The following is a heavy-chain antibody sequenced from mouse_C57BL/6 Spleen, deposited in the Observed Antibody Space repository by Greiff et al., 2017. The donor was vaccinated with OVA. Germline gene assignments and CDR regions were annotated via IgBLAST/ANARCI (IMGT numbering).Heavy chain of an antibody. V-gene: IGHV1-64*01. J-gene: IGHJ4*01. Sequence: VQLQQPGAELVKPGASVKLSCKASGYTFTSYWMHWVKQRPGHGLEWIGMIHPNSGSTNYNEKFKSKATLTVDKSSSTAYMQLSSLTYEDSAVYYCARSPLYYSSSYNAMDYWGQGTSVTVSS. CDR2: IHPNSGST. CDR1: GYTFTSYW. D-gene: IGHD1-1*01. CDR3: ARSPLYYSSSYNAMDY.